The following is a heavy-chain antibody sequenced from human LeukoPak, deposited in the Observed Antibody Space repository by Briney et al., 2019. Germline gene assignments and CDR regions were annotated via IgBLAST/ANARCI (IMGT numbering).Heavy chain of an antibody. CDR2: ISSSSSYI. J-gene: IGHJ4*02. V-gene: IGHV3-21*01. CDR3: ARDLDSSSWSVY. Sequence: GRSLRLSCAASGFTFSSYGMHWVRQAPGKGLEWVSSISSSSSYIYYADSVKGRFTISRDNAKNSLYLQMNSLRAEDTAVYYCARDLDSSSWSVYWGQGTLVTVSS. CDR1: GFTFSSYG. D-gene: IGHD6-13*01.